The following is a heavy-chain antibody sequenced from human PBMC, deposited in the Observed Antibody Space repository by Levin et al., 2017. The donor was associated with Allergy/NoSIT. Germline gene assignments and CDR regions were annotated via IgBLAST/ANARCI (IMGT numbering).Heavy chain of an antibody. CDR1: GYTFTGYY. CDR3: ARVVVAAQQRGAFDI. CDR2: INPNSGGT. V-gene: IGHV1-2*06. J-gene: IGHJ3*02. D-gene: IGHD2-15*01. Sequence: GASVKVSCKASGYTFTGYYMHWVRQAPGQGLEWMGRINPNSGGTNYAQKFQGRVTMTRDTSISTAYMELSRLRSDDTAVYYCARVVVAAQQRGAFDIWGQGTMVTVSS.